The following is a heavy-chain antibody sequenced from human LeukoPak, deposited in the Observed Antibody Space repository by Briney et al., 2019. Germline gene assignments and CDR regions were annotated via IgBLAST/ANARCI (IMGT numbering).Heavy chain of an antibody. J-gene: IGHJ6*03. CDR3: ARDCTVTPDGYYYYYMDV. D-gene: IGHD4-17*01. V-gene: IGHV4-4*07. CDR1: GGSISSYY. Sequence: PSETLSLTCTVSGGSISSYYWSWIRQPAGEGLEWIGHIYSTGSTNYNPSLKSRVTISVDTSKNQFSLKVSSVTAADTAVYYCARDCTVTPDGYYYYYMDVWGKGTTVTVSS. CDR2: IYSTGST.